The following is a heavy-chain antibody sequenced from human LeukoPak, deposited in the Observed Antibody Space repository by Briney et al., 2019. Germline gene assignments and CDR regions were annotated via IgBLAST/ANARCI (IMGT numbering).Heavy chain of an antibody. D-gene: IGHD4-17*01. CDR1: GFTFSSYG. CDR2: VWYDGSNK. V-gene: IGHV3-33*01. CDR3: AREGDGDYFDY. J-gene: IGHJ4*02. Sequence: GGSLRLSCAASGFTFSSYGMHWVRQAPGKGLEWVAVVWYDGSNKYYADSVKGRFTISRDNSKNTLYLQMNSLRAEDTAVYYCAREGDGDYFDYWGQGTLVTVSS.